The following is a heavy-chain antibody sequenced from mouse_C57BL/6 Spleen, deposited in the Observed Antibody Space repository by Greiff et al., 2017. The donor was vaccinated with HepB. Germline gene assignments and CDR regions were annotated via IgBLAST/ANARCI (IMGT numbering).Heavy chain of an antibody. V-gene: IGHV5-9*01. CDR2: ISGGGGNT. Sequence: EVQLMESGGGLVKPGGSLKLSCAASGFTFSSYTMSWVRQTPEKRLEWVATISGGGGNTYYPDSVKGRFTIPRDNAENTLYLQMSSLRSEDTALYYCARRYYSNHAWYFDVWGTGTTVTVSS. CDR1: GFTFSSYT. J-gene: IGHJ1*03. CDR3: ARRYYSNHAWYFDV. D-gene: IGHD2-5*01.